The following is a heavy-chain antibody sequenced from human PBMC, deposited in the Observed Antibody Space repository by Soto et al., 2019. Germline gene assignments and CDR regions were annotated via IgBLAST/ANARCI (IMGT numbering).Heavy chain of an antibody. J-gene: IGHJ4*02. D-gene: IGHD4-17*01. CDR1: GFTFSTYA. V-gene: IGHV3-30-3*01. CDR3: ARKTARGYGDYFVY. Sequence: QVQLVESGGGVVQPGRSLTLSCTASGFTFSTYAMHWVRQAPGKGLEWVALISYDGGNKYYADSVKGRFTISRDDSKNALYLKMNSLRAEDTAEYYCARKTARGYGDYFVYWGQGTLVTVSS. CDR2: ISYDGGNK.